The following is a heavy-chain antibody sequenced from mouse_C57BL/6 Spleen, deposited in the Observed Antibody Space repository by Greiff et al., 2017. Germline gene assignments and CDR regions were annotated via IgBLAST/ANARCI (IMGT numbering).Heavy chain of an antibody. J-gene: IGHJ3*01. CDR2: INPNNGGT. V-gene: IGHV1-18*01. CDR3: ARGDIYYYGSSHEGFAY. CDR1: GYTFTDYN. D-gene: IGHD1-1*01. Sequence: EVKLQESGPELVKPGASVKIPCKASGYTFTDYNMDWVKQSHGKSLEWIGDINPNNGGTIYNQKFKGKATLTVDKSSSTAYMQLRSLTSEDTAVYYCARGDIYYYGSSHEGFAYWGQGTLVTVSA.